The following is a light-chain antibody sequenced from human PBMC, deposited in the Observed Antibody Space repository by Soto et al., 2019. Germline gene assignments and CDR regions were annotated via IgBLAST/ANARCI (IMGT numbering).Light chain of an antibody. Sequence: IVETQSPDSLAVSRGERATINCKSSLSVLYSSNNKNYLTWYQQKPGQPPKXIIYWASTRESGVPDRFSGSWSGTDFTLTISSLQPEDVPVYYCQQYYSTPRTFGQGTKVDIK. CDR1: LSVLYSSNNKNY. V-gene: IGKV4-1*01. CDR3: QQYYSTPRT. CDR2: WAS. J-gene: IGKJ1*01.